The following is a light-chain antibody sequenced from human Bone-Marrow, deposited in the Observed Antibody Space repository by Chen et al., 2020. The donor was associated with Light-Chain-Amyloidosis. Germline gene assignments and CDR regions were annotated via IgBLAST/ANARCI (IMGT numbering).Light chain of an antibody. V-gene: IGKV1-5*01. CDR1: QNIRKW. CDR3: RQYNAFSMYT. Sequence: DIQMTQFPSTLSVSVGDSVTITCRASQNIRKWVAWYQQKPGKAPNLLIYDASNLESGVPSRFSGSGSGTEFTLTISSLQPDDFATYYCRQYNAFSMYTFGQGTKLEIK. CDR2: DAS. J-gene: IGKJ2*01.